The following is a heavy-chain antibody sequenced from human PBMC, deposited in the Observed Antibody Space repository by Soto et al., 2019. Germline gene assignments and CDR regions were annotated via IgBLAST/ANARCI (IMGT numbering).Heavy chain of an antibody. J-gene: IGHJ6*02. CDR3: ARERDGMDV. Sequence: ASVKVSWKGSGGTFRNYAINRVRQAPGQGLEWMGGIIPIFGTANYAQKFQGRVTITADESTSTAYMELSSLRSEDTAVYYCARERDGMDVWGQGTTVTVSS. CDR2: IIPIFGTA. CDR1: GGTFRNYA. V-gene: IGHV1-69*13.